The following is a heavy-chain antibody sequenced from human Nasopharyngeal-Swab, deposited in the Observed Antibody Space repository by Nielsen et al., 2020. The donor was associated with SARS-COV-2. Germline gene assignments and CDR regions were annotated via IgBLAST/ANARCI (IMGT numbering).Heavy chain of an antibody. CDR3: ARGARYRSSWYPSHYYMDV. CDR1: GGSFSGYY. D-gene: IGHD6-13*01. J-gene: IGHJ6*03. Sequence: SQTLSLTGAVYGGSFSGYYWSWIRQPPGKGLEWIGEINHSGSTNYNPSLKSRVTISVDTSKNQFSLKLSSVTAADTAVYYCARGARYRSSWYPSHYYMDVWGKGTTVTVSS. V-gene: IGHV4-34*01. CDR2: INHSGST.